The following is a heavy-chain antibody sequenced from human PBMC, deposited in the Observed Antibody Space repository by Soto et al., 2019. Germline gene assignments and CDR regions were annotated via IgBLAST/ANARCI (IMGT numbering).Heavy chain of an antibody. CDR2: IYHSGST. CDR3: ARAGSSRGPHLDY. Sequence: QLQLQESGSGLVKPSQTLSLTCAVSGGSISSGGYSWSWIRQPPGKGLEWIGYIYHSGSTYYNPSLKRRVTISVDRPKNQFSLKRSSVTAADTAVYYCARAGSSRGPHLDYWGQGTLVTVSS. V-gene: IGHV4-30-2*01. J-gene: IGHJ4*02. D-gene: IGHD6-6*01. CDR1: GGSISSGGYS.